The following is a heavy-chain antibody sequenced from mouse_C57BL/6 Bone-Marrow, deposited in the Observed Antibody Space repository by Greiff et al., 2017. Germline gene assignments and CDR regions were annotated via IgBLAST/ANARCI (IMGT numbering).Heavy chain of an antibody. D-gene: IGHD3-2*02. Sequence: VQLQQSGAELARPGASVKLSCKASGYTFTSYGISWVKQRTGQGLEWIGEIYPRSGNTYYNEKFKGKATLTADKSSSTAYMELLSLTSEDSAVYFCATAQASFAYWGQGTLVTVSA. J-gene: IGHJ3*01. CDR2: IYPRSGNT. V-gene: IGHV1-81*01. CDR1: GYTFTSYG. CDR3: ATAQASFAY.